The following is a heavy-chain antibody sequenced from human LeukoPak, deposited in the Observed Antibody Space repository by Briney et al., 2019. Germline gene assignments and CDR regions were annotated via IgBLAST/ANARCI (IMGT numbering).Heavy chain of an antibody. J-gene: IGHJ4*02. CDR2: FDPEDGET. CDR3: ATEGKMVRGVYTDF. CDR1: GYTLTELS. Sequence: ASVKVSCKVSGYTLTELSMHWVRQAPGKGLEWMGGFDPEDGETIYAQKFQGRVTMTEDTSTDTAYMELSSLKSEDTAVYYCATEGKMVRGVYTDFWGQGTLVTVSS. D-gene: IGHD3-10*01. V-gene: IGHV1-24*01.